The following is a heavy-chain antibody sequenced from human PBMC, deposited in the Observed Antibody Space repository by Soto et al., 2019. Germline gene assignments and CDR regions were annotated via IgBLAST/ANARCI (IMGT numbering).Heavy chain of an antibody. V-gene: IGHV1-18*01. CDR2: ISAYTGNK. J-gene: IGHJ4*02. Sequence: ASAKVSWKASGYTFTNFCISWMRQAPRQGLEWMGWISAYTGNKNYAKNFQGRVTMTTDTSTTTPYMELRRLRSEETAVYYCARGGTQIDYWGQGTLVTVSS. D-gene: IGHD3-16*01. CDR1: GYTFTNFC. CDR3: ARGGTQIDY.